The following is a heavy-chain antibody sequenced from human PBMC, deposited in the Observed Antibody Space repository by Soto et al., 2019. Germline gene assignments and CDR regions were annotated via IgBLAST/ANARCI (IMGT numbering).Heavy chain of an antibody. CDR3: AKYFSHFITMFLGVKGTRFDY. J-gene: IGHJ4*02. CDR1: GFTFSSYG. V-gene: IGHV3-30*18. D-gene: IGHD3-10*01. Sequence: QVQLVESGGGVVQPGRSLRLSCAASGFTFSSYGMHWVRQAPGKGLEWVAVISYDGSNKYYADSVKGRFTISRDNSKNTLYIHMNSLREVVTAVYYSAKYFSHFITMFLGVKGTRFDYWGQGTLVTVSS. CDR2: ISYDGSNK.